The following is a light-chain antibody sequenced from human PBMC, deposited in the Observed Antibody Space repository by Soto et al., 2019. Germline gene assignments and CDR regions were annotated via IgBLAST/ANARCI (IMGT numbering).Light chain of an antibody. V-gene: IGLV2-14*01. CDR1: SSDVGGYNY. J-gene: IGLJ3*02. CDR2: EVS. Sequence: QSAMTQPASVSGSPGQSVTISCTGTSSDVGGYNYVSWYQQHPGKAPKLMIYEVSNRPSGVSNRCSGSKSGNTASLTISGLQAEEEADYYCSSYTSSSTWVFGGGTKLTVL. CDR3: SSYTSSSTWV.